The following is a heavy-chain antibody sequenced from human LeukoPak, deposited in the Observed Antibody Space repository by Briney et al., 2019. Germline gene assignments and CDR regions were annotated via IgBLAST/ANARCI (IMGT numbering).Heavy chain of an antibody. D-gene: IGHD3-10*01. CDR3: ASLSPLGVDHDS. CDR2: IHHSGST. J-gene: IGHJ4*02. V-gene: IGHV4-30-4*01. CDR1: GGAITDGNHY. Sequence: SQTLSLTCTVSGGAITDGNHYWSWIRQRPGGGLQWIGYIHHSGSTDYIVSLRSRLTMSLDRSKSQFSLRLTSVTAADTAVYYCASLSPLGVDHDSWGQGTLVTV.